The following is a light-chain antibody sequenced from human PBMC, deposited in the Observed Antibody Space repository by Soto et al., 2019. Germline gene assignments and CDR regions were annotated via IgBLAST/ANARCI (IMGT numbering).Light chain of an antibody. V-gene: IGKV3-20*01. CDR2: GAS. CDR3: HQYGSSPCA. J-gene: IGKJ3*01. Sequence: EIVLTQSPGTLSLSPGERATLSCRASQSVSSSSYLAWYQQKPGQAPRLLIYGASSRATGIPDRFSGGGSGTDFTLPISRLEPEDFAVYYFHQYGSSPCALGPWTTVDFK. CDR1: QSVSSSSY.